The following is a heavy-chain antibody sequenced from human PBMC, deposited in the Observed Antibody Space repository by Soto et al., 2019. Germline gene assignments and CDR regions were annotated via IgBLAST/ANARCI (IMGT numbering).Heavy chain of an antibody. CDR1: GFTFSSYG. V-gene: IGHV3-33*01. Sequence: GGSLRLSCAASGFTFSSYGMHWVRQAPGKGLEWVAVIWYYGSNKYYADSVKGRFTISEDNSKNTLYLQMNSLRAEDTAVYYCARESPYSSGFFDYWGQETLVTVSS. J-gene: IGHJ4*02. CDR3: ARESPYSSGFFDY. CDR2: IWYYGSNK. D-gene: IGHD3-22*01.